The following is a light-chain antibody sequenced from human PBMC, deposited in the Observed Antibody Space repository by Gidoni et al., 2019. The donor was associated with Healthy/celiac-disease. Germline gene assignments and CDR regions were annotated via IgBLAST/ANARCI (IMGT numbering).Light chain of an antibody. CDR3: QQYYSTPLT. Sequence: DIVMTQSPVSLAVSLGERATINCKSSQSVLYRSNNTNYLAWYQQKPGQPPKLLIYWASTRESGVPDRFSGSGSGTDFTLTISSLQAEDVAVYYCQQYYSTPLTFGGGTKVEIK. CDR1: QSVLYRSNNTNY. CDR2: WAS. J-gene: IGKJ4*01. V-gene: IGKV4-1*01.